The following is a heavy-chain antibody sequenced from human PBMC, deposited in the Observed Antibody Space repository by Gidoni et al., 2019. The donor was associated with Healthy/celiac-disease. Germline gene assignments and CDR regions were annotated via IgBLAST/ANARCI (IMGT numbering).Heavy chain of an antibody. CDR1: GGTFSSYA. V-gene: IGHV1-69*06. Sequence: QVQLVQSWAEVKKPGSSEKVSCKASGGTFSSYAISWVRQAPGQGLEWMGGIIPIFGTANYAQKFQGRVTITADKSTSTAYMELSSLRSEDTAVYYCARERGITIFGVANFDYWGQGTLVTVSS. CDR3: ARERGITIFGVANFDY. D-gene: IGHD3-3*01. J-gene: IGHJ4*02. CDR2: IIPIFGTA.